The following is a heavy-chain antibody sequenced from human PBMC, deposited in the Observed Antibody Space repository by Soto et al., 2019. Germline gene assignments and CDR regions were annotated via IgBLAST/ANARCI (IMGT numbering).Heavy chain of an antibody. CDR1: GGTFSSYA. CDR2: IIPIFGTA. Sequence: ASVKVSCKASGGTFSSYAISWVRQAPGQGLEWMGGIIPIFGTANYAQKFQGRVTITADESTSTAYMELSSLRSEDTAVYYCARVITIFGVVIGYYGMDVWGQGTTVTVSS. J-gene: IGHJ6*02. CDR3: ARVITIFGVVIGYYGMDV. V-gene: IGHV1-69*13. D-gene: IGHD3-3*01.